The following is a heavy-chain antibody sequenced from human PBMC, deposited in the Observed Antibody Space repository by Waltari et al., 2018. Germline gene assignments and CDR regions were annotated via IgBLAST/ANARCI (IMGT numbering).Heavy chain of an antibody. Sequence: QVQLVQSGAEVKKPGSSVKVSCKASGGTFSSYTISWVRQAPGQGLEWMGRVIPILGVANYAQKLKGGVTSTADKCTSKVYMELSSLRSEDTAVYYWARGRHSSGYIIGGCEIWGQGTMVTVSS. CDR1: GGTFSSYT. J-gene: IGHJ3*02. CDR2: VIPILGVA. CDR3: ARGRHSSGYIIGGCEI. D-gene: IGHD3-22*01. V-gene: IGHV1-69*02.